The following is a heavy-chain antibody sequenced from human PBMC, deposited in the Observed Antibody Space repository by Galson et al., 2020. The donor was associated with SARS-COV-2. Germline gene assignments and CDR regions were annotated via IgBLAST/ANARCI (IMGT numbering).Heavy chain of an antibody. CDR3: ARHGSIDIVVVPGLFVP. J-gene: IGHJ5*02. Sequence: GESLKISCKGSGYSFTSYWISWVRQMPGKGLEWMGRIDPSDSYTNYSPSFQGHVTISADKSISTAYLQWSSLKASDTAMYYCARHGSIDIVVVPGLFVPWGQGTLVTVSS. V-gene: IGHV5-10-1*01. CDR2: IDPSDSYT. D-gene: IGHD2-2*01. CDR1: GYSFTSYW.